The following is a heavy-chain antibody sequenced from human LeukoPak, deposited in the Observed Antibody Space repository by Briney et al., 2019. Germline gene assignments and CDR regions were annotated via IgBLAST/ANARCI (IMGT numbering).Heavy chain of an antibody. J-gene: IGHJ6*01. CDR1: GFTLSSFA. V-gene: IGHV3-23*01. D-gene: IGHD2-21*02. CDR3: AKEVTGTATAFGF. CDR2: VNAAGDDT. Sequence: PGGSVSLSCGASGFTLSSFAMRWVRQTPGKGRAWVSTVNAAGDDTLYSASVKGRFTISRDNSRRTLYLQMNSLRAKGAAVYSCAKEVTGTATAFGFCGQEAPVTASS.